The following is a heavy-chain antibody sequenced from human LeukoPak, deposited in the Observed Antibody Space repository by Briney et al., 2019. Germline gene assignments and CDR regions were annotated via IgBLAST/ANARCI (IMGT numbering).Heavy chain of an antibody. V-gene: IGHV1-2*04. CDR2: INPNSGGT. J-gene: IGHJ3*02. Sequence: GASVKVSCKASGYTFTGYYMHWVRQAPGQGLEWMGWINPNSGGTNYAQKFQGWVTMARDTSISTAYMELSRLRSDDTAVYYCARENPYYYDSSGSDAFDIWGQGTWSPSLQ. CDR3: ARENPYYYDSSGSDAFDI. CDR1: GYTFTGYY. D-gene: IGHD3-22*01.